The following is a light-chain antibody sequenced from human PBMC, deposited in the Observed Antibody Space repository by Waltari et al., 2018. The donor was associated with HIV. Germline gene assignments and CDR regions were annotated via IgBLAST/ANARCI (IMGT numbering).Light chain of an antibody. CDR1: QSLLHSDGKTF. V-gene: IGKV2D-29*01. Sequence: DIVMTQTQLSLSVTPGQPASISCKSGQSLLHSDGKTFLYWLLQKPGQPPQLLINEVSNRLSGVPERFSGSGSGTDFTLKISRVEAEDVGVYYCMQSKQLPITFGQGTRLEIK. CDR3: MQSKQLPIT. J-gene: IGKJ5*01. CDR2: EVS.